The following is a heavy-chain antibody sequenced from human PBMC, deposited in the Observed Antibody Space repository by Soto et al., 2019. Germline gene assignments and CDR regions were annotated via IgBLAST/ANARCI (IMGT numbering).Heavy chain of an antibody. CDR3: ARHYSAMGV. J-gene: IGHJ6*02. CDR2: IYSDNNT. CDR1: GFTVSSDS. Sequence: EVQLVETGGDLIQPGGSLRLSCAASGFTVSSDSMTWVRQAPGKGLEWISIIYSDNNTDYADSVKGRFSISRDTSKNIVYLQMNSLRAADTAEYYCARHYSAMGVWGQGTTVTVSS. V-gene: IGHV3-53*02.